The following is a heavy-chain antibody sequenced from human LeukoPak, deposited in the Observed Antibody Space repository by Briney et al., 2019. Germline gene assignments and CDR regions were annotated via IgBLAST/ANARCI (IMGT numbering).Heavy chain of an antibody. Sequence: GGSLRLSCAASGFTFSSYSMNWVRQAPGKGLEWVSYISSSSSTIYYADSVKGRFTISRDNAKNSLYLQMNSLRAEDTAVYYCARETYYYDSSGYLPPYFDYRGQGTLVTVSS. D-gene: IGHD3-22*01. V-gene: IGHV3-48*04. CDR1: GFTFSSYS. J-gene: IGHJ4*02. CDR3: ARETYYYDSSGYLPPYFDY. CDR2: ISSSSSTI.